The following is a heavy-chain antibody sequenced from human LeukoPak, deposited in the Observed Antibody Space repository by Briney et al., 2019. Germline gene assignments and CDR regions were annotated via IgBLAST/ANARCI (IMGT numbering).Heavy chain of an antibody. Sequence: ASVTVSCTASGGTFSIYAISWVRQAPGQGREWMGGIIPIFGTANYAQKFQGRVTITADESTSTAYMELSSLRSEDTAVYYCARGLQDYYDSSDDAFDIWGQGTMVTVSS. CDR3: ARGLQDYYDSSDDAFDI. CDR2: IIPIFGTA. D-gene: IGHD3-22*01. V-gene: IGHV1-69*13. J-gene: IGHJ3*02. CDR1: GGTFSIYA.